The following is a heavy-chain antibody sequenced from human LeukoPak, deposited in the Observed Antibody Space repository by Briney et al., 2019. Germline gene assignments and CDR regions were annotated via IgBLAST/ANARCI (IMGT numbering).Heavy chain of an antibody. Sequence: GASVKVSCKASGYTFTGYYMHWVRQAIGQGLEWMGWMNPNSGNTGYAQKFQGRVTMTRNTSISTAYMELSSLRSEDTAVYYCARGGSGWYGGYNWFDPWGQGTLVTVSS. CDR1: GYTFTGYY. CDR2: MNPNSGNT. D-gene: IGHD6-19*01. CDR3: ARGGSGWYGGYNWFDP. J-gene: IGHJ5*02. V-gene: IGHV1-8*02.